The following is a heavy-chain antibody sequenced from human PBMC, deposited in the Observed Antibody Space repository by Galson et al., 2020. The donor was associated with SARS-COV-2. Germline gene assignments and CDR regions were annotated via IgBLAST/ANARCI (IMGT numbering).Heavy chain of an antibody. V-gene: IGHV1-18*04. CDR3: ARDLRRYVGFCSSSNCRNDAFDI. Sequence: ASVKVSCKASGYTFSSYGISWVRQAPGQGLEWLGRISTYNGNTNHAEKLQGRVTMTTDTSTSTAYMELRGLRSDDTAVYYCARDLRRYVGFCSSSNCRNDAFDIWGQGTMVTVSS. CDR2: ISTYNGNT. J-gene: IGHJ3*02. CDR1: GYTFSSYG. D-gene: IGHD2-2*01.